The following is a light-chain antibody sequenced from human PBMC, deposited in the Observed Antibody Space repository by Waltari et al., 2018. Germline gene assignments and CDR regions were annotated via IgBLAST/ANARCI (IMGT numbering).Light chain of an antibody. CDR1: QNVNTY. Sequence: EIVLTQSPATLSLSPGERATLSCRASQNVNTYVAWLQQRPGQAPRLLIYDASNRATGIPPRFSGSGSGTDFTLTISSLDPGDFAVYYCQQRSDWPPTFGQGTKLEIK. CDR3: QQRSDWPPT. J-gene: IGKJ2*01. V-gene: IGKV3-11*01. CDR2: DAS.